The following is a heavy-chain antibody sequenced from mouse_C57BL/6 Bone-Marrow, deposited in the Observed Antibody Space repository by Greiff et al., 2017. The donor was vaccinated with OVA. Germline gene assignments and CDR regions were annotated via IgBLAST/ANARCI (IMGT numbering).Heavy chain of an antibody. CDR2: INYDGSST. CDR3: ARGKDYGSTHYYAMDY. CDR1: GFTFSDYY. D-gene: IGHD1-1*01. Sequence: EVKVEESEGGLVQPGSSMKLSCTASGFTFSDYYMAWVRQVPEKGLEWVANINYDGSSTYYLDSLKSRFIISRDNAKNILYLQMSSLKSEDTATYYCARGKDYGSTHYYAMDYWGQGTSVTVSS. J-gene: IGHJ4*01. V-gene: IGHV5-16*01.